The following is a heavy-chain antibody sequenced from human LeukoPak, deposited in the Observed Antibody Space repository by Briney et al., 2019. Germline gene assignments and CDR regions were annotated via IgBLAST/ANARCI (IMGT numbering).Heavy chain of an antibody. V-gene: IGHV2-5*02. D-gene: IGHD7-27*01. Sequence: SGPTLVKPTQTLTLTCTLSGISLSTSDVAVGWIRQPPGKALEWLALIYWDDDRRYTPSLKSRLTITKDTSKNQVVLTLTNVDPVDTATYYCAHRPGDGSLAFDPWGQGTLVTVSS. CDR1: GISLSTSDVA. CDR3: AHRPGDGSLAFDP. CDR2: IYWDDDR. J-gene: IGHJ5*02.